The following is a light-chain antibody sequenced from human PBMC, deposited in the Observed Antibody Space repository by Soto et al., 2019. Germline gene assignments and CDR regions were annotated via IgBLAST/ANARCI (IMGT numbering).Light chain of an antibody. CDR2: DAS. CDR1: QTIANNY. V-gene: IGKV3D-20*01. J-gene: IGKJ1*01. Sequence: ELALTQSPATLSLSPGERATXSCGASQTIANNYLTWYQQKPVQAPRVLIYDASTRATGIPDRFGGSGSGTDFTLTISRLEPEDFAVYYCQQYGSSGTFGHGTKVDI. CDR3: QQYGSSGT.